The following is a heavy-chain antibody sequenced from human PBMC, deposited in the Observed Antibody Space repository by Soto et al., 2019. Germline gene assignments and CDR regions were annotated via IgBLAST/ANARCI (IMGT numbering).Heavy chain of an antibody. D-gene: IGHD3-16*02. V-gene: IGHV3-30*04. J-gene: IGHJ3*02. CDR2: ISYDGSNK. CDR1: GFTFSSYA. CDR3: AKDGNDYVWGSYRSEAFDI. Sequence: GGSLRLSCAASGFTFSSYAMHWVRQAPGKGLEWVAVISYDGSNKYYADSVKGRFTISRDNSKNTLYLQMNSLRAEDTAVYYCAKDGNDYVWGSYRSEAFDIWGQGTMVTVSS.